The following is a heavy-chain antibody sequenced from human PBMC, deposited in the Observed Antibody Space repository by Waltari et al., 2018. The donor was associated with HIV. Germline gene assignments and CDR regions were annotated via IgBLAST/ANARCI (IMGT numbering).Heavy chain of an antibody. V-gene: IGHV4-59*03. CDR3: AINPPPGKPLVGTGWFDP. J-gene: IGHJ5*02. D-gene: IGHD6-13*01. CDR1: GGSISSFY. CDR2: IYYSGST. Sequence: QVQLQESGPGLVKPSETLSLTCTVSGGSISSFYWSWIRQPPGKGLEWIGYIYYSGSTNQHPSRKGQVPRSVDTYKSQFSLKVTYGTAADTAPYYCAINPPPGKPLVGTGWFDPWGQGTLVTVSS.